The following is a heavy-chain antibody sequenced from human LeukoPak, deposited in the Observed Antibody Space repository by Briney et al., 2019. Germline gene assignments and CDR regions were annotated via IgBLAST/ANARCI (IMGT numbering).Heavy chain of an antibody. D-gene: IGHD2-15*01. V-gene: IGHV4-61*01. Sequence: SQTLSLTCAISGDSVSSNSAAWNWIRQSPGKGLEWIGYIHYSGSTNYNPSLKSRVTISVDTSKNQFSLKLSSVTAADTAVYYCARTTEGYCRGRSCYSYYYYMDVWGKGTTVTVSS. J-gene: IGHJ6*03. CDR1: GDSVSSNSAA. CDR3: ARTTEGYCRGRSCYSYYYYMDV. CDR2: IHYSGST.